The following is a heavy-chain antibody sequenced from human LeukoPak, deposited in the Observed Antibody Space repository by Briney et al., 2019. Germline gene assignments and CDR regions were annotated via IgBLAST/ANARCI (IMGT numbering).Heavy chain of an antibody. J-gene: IGHJ4*02. CDR2: ISYDGSNK. CDR3: ARDGWLRFYGGLEAYYFDY. D-gene: IGHD5-12*01. Sequence: GGSLRLSCAASGFTFSSYAMHWGRQAPGKGLEWVAVISYDGSNKYYADCVKGRFTISRDNSKNTLYLQMNSLRAEDTAVYYCARDGWLRFYGGLEAYYFDYWGQGTLVTVSS. V-gene: IGHV3-30-3*01. CDR1: GFTFSSYA.